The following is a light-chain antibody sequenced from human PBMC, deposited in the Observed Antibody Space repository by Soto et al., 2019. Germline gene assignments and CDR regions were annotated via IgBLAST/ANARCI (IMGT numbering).Light chain of an antibody. Sequence: EIVLTQSPGTLALSPGESAALSCRASQSVSSNYLAWYRQKPGQAPRLLIYGISSRAAGIPDRFSGSGSGTDVTLTITRLEPEDSAVYYCQQYSSSPWTFGQGTRVEI. J-gene: IGKJ1*01. CDR2: GIS. CDR3: QQYSSSPWT. V-gene: IGKV3-20*01. CDR1: QSVSSNY.